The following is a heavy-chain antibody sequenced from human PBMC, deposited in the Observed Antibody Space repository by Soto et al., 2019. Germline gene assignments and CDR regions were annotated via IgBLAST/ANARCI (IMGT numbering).Heavy chain of an antibody. CDR1: GFSFENYA. Sequence: GGSLRLSCAASGFSFENYAMHWVRQAPGKGLEWVSGISWNRGTIGYADSVKGRFTISRDNAKNSLYLQMNSLRAEDTALYFCAKDKLDSNYEYYFDSWGQGTLVTVSS. CDR2: ISWNRGTI. V-gene: IGHV3-9*01. J-gene: IGHJ4*02. CDR3: AKDKLDSNYEYYFDS. D-gene: IGHD4-4*01.